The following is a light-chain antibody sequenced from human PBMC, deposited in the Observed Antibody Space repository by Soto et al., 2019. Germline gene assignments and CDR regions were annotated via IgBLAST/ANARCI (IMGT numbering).Light chain of an antibody. CDR3: NSHTSGDFRV. J-gene: IGLJ1*01. CDR1: SSDVGRYNH. V-gene: IGLV2-14*01. Sequence: QSVLTQPASVSGSPGQSITISCTGTSSDVGRYNHVSWYQHHPGKAPKLIISEVSNRPPGVSNRFSGSKSGYTASLTISGLQAEDEADYYCNSHTSGDFRVFGTGTKGTVL. CDR2: EVS.